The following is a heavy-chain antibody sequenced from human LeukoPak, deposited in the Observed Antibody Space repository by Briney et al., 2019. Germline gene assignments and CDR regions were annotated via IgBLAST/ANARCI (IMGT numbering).Heavy chain of an antibody. Sequence: SVKVSCKASGGTFSSYAIIWVRQAPGQGLEWMGMIIPIFGTANYAQKFQGRVTITTDESTNTAYMELSSLTSEDTGVYYCAIGTIFGVVPYYYYMDVWGKGTTVTVSS. D-gene: IGHD3-3*01. CDR3: AIGTIFGVVPYYYYMDV. CDR1: GGTFSSYA. J-gene: IGHJ6*03. V-gene: IGHV1-69*05. CDR2: IIPIFGTA.